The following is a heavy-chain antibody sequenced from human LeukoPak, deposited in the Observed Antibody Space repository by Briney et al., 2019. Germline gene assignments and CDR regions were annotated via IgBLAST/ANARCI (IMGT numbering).Heavy chain of an antibody. CDR1: GFTFDDYA. CDR3: AKDISWSLADIRH. D-gene: IGHD2-15*01. CDR2: ISWNSGSI. Sequence: GGSLRLSCAASGFTFDDYAMHWVRQVPGKGLEWVSGISWNSGSIGYADSVKGRFTISRDNAKNSLYLQMNSLRAEDTALYYCAKDISWSLADIRHWGQGTLVAVSS. J-gene: IGHJ4*02. V-gene: IGHV3-9*01.